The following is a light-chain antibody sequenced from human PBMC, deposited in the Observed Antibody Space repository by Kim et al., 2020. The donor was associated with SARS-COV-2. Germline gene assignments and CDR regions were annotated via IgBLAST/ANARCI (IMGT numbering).Light chain of an antibody. Sequence: QSALTQPPSASGSPGQSVTISCTGTSSDIGGYKFVSWYQQHPGKAPKLIIFEVNERPSGVPDRFSGSKSGNTASLTVSGLQPEDEAYYYCSSYAGSDTLVFGGGTQVTVL. V-gene: IGLV2-8*01. J-gene: IGLJ2*01. CDR2: EVN. CDR3: SSYAGSDTLV. CDR1: SSDIGGYKF.